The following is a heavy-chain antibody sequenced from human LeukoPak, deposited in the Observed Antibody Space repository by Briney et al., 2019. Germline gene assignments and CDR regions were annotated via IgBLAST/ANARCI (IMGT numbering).Heavy chain of an antibody. CDR2: IYPGDSDT. Sequence: PGESLKISCKASGYSFSNFWIAWVRQMPGKGLEWVGVIYPGDSDTRYSPSFQGQVTVSADRSISTAYLEWSTLKASDTAMYYCARLMGAHISAWRYSPLDYWGQGALVTVSS. J-gene: IGHJ4*02. D-gene: IGHD6-19*01. V-gene: IGHV5-51*01. CDR3: ARLMGAHISAWRYSPLDY. CDR1: GYSFSNFW.